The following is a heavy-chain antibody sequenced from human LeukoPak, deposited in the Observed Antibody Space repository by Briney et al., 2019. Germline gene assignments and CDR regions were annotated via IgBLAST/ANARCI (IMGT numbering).Heavy chain of an antibody. CDR3: SRMWDDSGLDI. Sequence: PGGSLRLSCAASRFTFSDYYMRWIRQAPGRGREWVSYISSSGTTIYYADSVKGRFTISRDNAKNSLYLQMNSLRAEDTAVYYCSRMWDDSGLDIWGQGTMVTVSS. CDR2: ISSSGTTI. D-gene: IGHD1-26*01. J-gene: IGHJ3*02. V-gene: IGHV3-11*01. CDR1: RFTFSDYY.